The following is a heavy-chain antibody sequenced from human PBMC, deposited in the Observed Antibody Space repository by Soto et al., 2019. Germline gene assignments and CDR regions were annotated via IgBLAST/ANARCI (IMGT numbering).Heavy chain of an antibody. V-gene: IGHV3-23*01. J-gene: IGHJ4*02. Sequence: PGGSLRLSCAASGFTFSSYGMHWVRQAPGKGLERVSAISGSGGSTYYADTVKGRFTISRDNPKNTLYLQMNSLRAEDTAVYYCAKDYTLPASQIYIRYFDPLPPSVFDYWGQGTLVTVSS. CDR2: ISGSGGST. D-gene: IGHD3-9*01. CDR3: AKDYTLPASQIYIRYFDPLPPSVFDY. CDR1: GFTFSSYG.